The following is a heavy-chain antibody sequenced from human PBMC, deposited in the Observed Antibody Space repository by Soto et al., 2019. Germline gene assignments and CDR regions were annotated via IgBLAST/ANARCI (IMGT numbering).Heavy chain of an antibody. Sequence: GGSLRLSCAASGFTFTRYSMNWVRQAPGKGVDWVSSISSTTNYIYYGESMKGRFTISRDNAKNSLYLEMNSLRDEDTAVYYCSRESEDLTSNFDYWGQGTLVTVSS. CDR1: GFTFTRYS. V-gene: IGHV3-21*06. CDR2: ISSTTNYI. CDR3: SRESEDLTSNFDY. J-gene: IGHJ4*02.